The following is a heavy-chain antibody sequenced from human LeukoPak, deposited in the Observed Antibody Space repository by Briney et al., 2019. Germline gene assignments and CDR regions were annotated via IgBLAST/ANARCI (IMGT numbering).Heavy chain of an antibody. CDR1: GFTFSSYE. J-gene: IGHJ6*04. Sequence: GGSLRLSCAAAGFTFSSYEMNWVRQAPGKGLEWVSYISSSGSTIYYADSVKGRFTISRDNAKNSLYLQMNGLRAEDTAVYYCAELGITMIGGVWGKGTTVTISS. D-gene: IGHD3-10*02. CDR3: AELGITMIGGV. V-gene: IGHV3-48*03. CDR2: ISSSGSTI.